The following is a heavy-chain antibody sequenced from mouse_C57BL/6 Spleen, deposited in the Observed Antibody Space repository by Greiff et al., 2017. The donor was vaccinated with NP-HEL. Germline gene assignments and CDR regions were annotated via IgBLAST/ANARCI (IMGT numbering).Heavy chain of an antibody. CDR1: GYTFTSYW. V-gene: IGHV1-64*01. CDR3: ARGDYGSPFDY. D-gene: IGHD1-1*01. CDR2: IHPNSGST. Sequence: QVQLQQSGAELVKPGASVKLSCKASGYTFTSYWMHWVKQRPGQGLEWIGMIHPNSGSTNYNEKFKSKATLTVDKSSTTAYMQLSSLTSEDSAVYYCARGDYGSPFDYWGQGTTLTVSS. J-gene: IGHJ2*01.